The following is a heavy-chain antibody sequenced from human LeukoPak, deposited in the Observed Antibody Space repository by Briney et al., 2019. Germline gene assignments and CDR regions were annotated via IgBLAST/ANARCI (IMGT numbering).Heavy chain of an antibody. CDR3: ARVTRSLRYFDWPIGGYYYYYMDV. V-gene: IGHV4-59*01. D-gene: IGHD3-9*01. CDR2: IYYSGST. Sequence: SETLSLTCTVSGGSISSYYWTWIRQPPGKGLEWIGYIYYSGSTNYNPSLKSRVTISVDTSKNQFSLKLSSVTAADTAVYYCARVTRSLRYFDWPIGGYYYYYMDVWGKGTTVTISS. CDR1: GGSISSYY. J-gene: IGHJ6*03.